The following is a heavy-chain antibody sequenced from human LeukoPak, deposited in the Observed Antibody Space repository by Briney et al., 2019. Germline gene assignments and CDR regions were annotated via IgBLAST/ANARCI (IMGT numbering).Heavy chain of an antibody. CDR2: ISGSGGST. V-gene: IGHV3-23*01. CDR3: AKADGSYKTLIDY. D-gene: IGHD3-10*01. Sequence: PGGSLRLSCAASGFTFTICAMNWVRQAPGKGLEWVSGISGSGGSTYYADSVKGRFTLSRDSSKNTVYLQMNSLRAEDTAVYYCAKADGSYKTLIDYWGQGTLVTVSS. CDR1: GFTFTICA. J-gene: IGHJ4*02.